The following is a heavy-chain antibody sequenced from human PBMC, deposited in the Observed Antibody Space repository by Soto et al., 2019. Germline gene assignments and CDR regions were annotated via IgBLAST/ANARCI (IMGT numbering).Heavy chain of an antibody. CDR1: GGTFSSYA. CDR2: IIPIFGTA. Sequence: QVQLVQSGAEVKKPGSSVKVSCKASGGTFSSYAISWVRQAPGQGLEWMGGIIPIFGTANYAQKFQGRVTITADESTSTDYMELSSLRSEDTAVYYCARDRTTVTGGLYWFDPWGQGTLVTVSS. D-gene: IGHD4-17*01. V-gene: IGHV1-69*12. CDR3: ARDRTTVTGGLYWFDP. J-gene: IGHJ5*02.